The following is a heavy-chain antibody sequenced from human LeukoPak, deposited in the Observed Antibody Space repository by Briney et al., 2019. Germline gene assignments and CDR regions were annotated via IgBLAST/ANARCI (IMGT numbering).Heavy chain of an antibody. CDR2: INPNSGGT. CDR1: GYTFTGYY. J-gene: IGHJ4*02. D-gene: IGHD2-2*01. Sequence: ASVKVSCKASGYTFTGYYMHWVRQAPGQGLEWMGWINPNSGGTNYAQKFQGRVTMTRDTSISTAYMELSRLRSDDTAVYYCARDSSSTSHNRPGDYWGQGTLVTVSS. CDR3: ARDSSSTSHNRPGDY. V-gene: IGHV1-2*02.